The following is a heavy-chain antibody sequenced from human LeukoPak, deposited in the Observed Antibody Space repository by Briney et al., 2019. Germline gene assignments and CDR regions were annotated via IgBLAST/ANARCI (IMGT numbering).Heavy chain of an antibody. D-gene: IGHD6-13*01. V-gene: IGHV1-69*04. CDR3: ARGIWMEAAGPTLFDY. Sequence: SVKVSCKASGGTFSSYAISWVRQAPGQGLEWMGRIIPILGIANYAQKFQGRVTITADKSTSTAYMELSSLRSEDTAMYYCARGIWMEAAGPTLFDYWGQGTLVTVSS. J-gene: IGHJ4*02. CDR2: IIPILGIA. CDR1: GGTFSSYA.